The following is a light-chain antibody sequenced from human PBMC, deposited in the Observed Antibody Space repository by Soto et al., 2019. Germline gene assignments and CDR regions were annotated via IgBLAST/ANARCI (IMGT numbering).Light chain of an antibody. Sequence: QSVLTQPASVSGSPGQSITISCTGTSSDIGSHNSVSWYQQHPGKAPKLIIHDVSNRPSGVSYRFSGSKSGNTASLTISGLQTEDEADYYCSSYTGSSTLVVFGGGTKLTVL. V-gene: IGLV2-14*01. CDR3: SSYTGSSTLVV. CDR2: DVS. J-gene: IGLJ2*01. CDR1: SSDIGSHNS.